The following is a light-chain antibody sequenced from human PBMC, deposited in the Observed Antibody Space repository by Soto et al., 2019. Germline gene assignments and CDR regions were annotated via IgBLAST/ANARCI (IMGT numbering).Light chain of an antibody. Sequence: QLVLTQPRSASGTPGQRVTISSSGRSSNIGSNYVYWYQQLPGTAPKLLIYRNNQRPSGVPDRFSGSKSGTSASLAISGLRSQDEPDFYCAAWDDSLSGRVVFGGGTKLTVL. J-gene: IGLJ2*01. CDR2: RNN. V-gene: IGLV1-47*01. CDR1: SSNIGSNY. CDR3: AAWDDSLSGRVV.